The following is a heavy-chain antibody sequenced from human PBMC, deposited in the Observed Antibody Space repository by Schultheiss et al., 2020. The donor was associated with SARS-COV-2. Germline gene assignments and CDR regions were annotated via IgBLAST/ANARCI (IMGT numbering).Heavy chain of an antibody. V-gene: IGHV3-74*01. J-gene: IGHJ4*02. D-gene: IGHD3-16*01. CDR3: ARDRGFGIDY. CDR2: INSDGSST. Sequence: GGSLRLSCAASGFTVSSNYMNWVRQAPGKGLVWVSRINSDGSSTSYADSVKGRFTISRDNAKNTLYLQMNSLRAEDTAVYYCARDRGFGIDYWGQGTLVTVSS. CDR1: GFTVSSNY.